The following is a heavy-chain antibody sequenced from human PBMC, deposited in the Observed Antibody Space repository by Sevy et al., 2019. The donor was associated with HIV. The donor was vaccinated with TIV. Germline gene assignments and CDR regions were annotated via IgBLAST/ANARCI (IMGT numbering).Heavy chain of an antibody. CDR2: IYFTANT. V-gene: IGHV4-59*01. J-gene: IGHJ4*02. Sequence: SETLSLTCSVSGGSISSYFWTWVRQSPGKGLEWIGNIYFTANTDYSPSLKSRVTLSLDTTKSQFSLTLKSVTAADTAIYFCGRDSTTRPRVFDYWGQGTLVTVSS. CDR3: GRDSTTRPRVFDY. CDR1: GGSISSYF. D-gene: IGHD1-1*01.